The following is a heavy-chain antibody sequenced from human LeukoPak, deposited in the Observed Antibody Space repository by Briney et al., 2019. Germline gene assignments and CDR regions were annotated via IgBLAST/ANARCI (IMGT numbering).Heavy chain of an antibody. CDR3: ARRPLEVGAFDY. J-gene: IGHJ4*02. V-gene: IGHV4-39*01. CDR2: IYYSGST. D-gene: IGHD1-26*01. Sequence: PSETLSLTCTVSGGSLSSSSSYWGWIRQPPGKGLEWIGSIYYSGSTYYNPSLKSRVTISVDTSKNQFSLKLSSVTAADTAVYYCARRPLEVGAFDYWGQGTLVTVSS. CDR1: GGSLSSSSSY.